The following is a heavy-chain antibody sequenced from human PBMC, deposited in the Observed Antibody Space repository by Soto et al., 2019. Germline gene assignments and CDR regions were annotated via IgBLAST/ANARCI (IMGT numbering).Heavy chain of an antibody. V-gene: IGHV4-30-4*01. J-gene: IGHJ4*02. Sequence: QVQLQESGPGLVKPSQTLSLTCTVSGGSISSGDYYWSWIRQPPGKGLEWIGYIYYSGSTYYNPSLTSRVTISVDTSKNQFSLKLSSVTAADTAVYYCASDGDYYDSSGYYWRYFDYWGQGTLVTVSS. CDR2: IYYSGST. D-gene: IGHD3-22*01. CDR1: GGSISSGDYY. CDR3: ASDGDYYDSSGYYWRYFDY.